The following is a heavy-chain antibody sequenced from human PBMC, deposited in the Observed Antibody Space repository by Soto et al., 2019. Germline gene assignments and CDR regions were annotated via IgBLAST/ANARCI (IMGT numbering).Heavy chain of an antibody. D-gene: IGHD3-22*01. CDR1: GFTFSSYA. CDR3: AKDLGAYDLLGWFDP. V-gene: IGHV3-23*01. Sequence: GGSLRLSCAASGFTFSSYAMSWVRQAPGKGLEWVSAISGSGGSTYYADSVKGRFTISRDNSKNTLYLQMNSLRAEDTAVYYCAKDLGAYDLLGWFDPWGQGTLVTVSS. J-gene: IGHJ5*02. CDR2: ISGSGGST.